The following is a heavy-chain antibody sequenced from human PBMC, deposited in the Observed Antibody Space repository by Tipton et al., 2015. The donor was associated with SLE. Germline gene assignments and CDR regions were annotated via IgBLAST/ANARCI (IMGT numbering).Heavy chain of an antibody. Sequence: TLSLTCTVSGGSISSSSYHWGWVRQPPGKGPEWIGSIYYSGSAKYNPSLKSRVPTSVDTAKKQFSLRLNSVTAADTAVYYCAQGNSDTTGRFQRTNYVESWGQGTLGTVSS. CDR3: AQGNSDTTGRFQRTNYVES. CDR1: GGSISSSSYH. V-gene: IGHV4-39*07. CDR2: IYYSGSA. D-gene: IGHD3-16*01. J-gene: IGHJ4*02.